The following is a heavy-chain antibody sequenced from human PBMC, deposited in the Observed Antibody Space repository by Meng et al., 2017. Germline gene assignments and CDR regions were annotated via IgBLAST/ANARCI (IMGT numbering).Heavy chain of an antibody. J-gene: IGHJ5*02. D-gene: IGHD6-13*01. CDR3: ARGGIAAALPWFDP. V-gene: IGHV1-69*01. CDR1: RGPFLSYA. CDR2: IIHIFGTA. Sequence: VQLVESGAHGEYPRSRVEVSCEASRGPFLSYASSWVTPDTGHGLEWMGGIIHIFGTANYAQKFQGRVTITTDESTSTAYMELSSLRSEDTAVYYCARGGIAAALPWFDPWGQGTLVTVSP.